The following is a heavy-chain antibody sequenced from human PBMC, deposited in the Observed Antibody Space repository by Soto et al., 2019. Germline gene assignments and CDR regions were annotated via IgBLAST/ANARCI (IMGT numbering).Heavy chain of an antibody. CDR3: ARAYYVFWSAHPSKYYFAY. CDR2: INPSGGST. CDR1: GYTFTNYY. J-gene: IGHJ4*02. Sequence: ASVKVSCKASGYTFTNYYMHWVRQAPGQGLEWVGIINPSGGSTSYAQKFQGRATMTRDTSTSTVYMELSSLRSEDTAVYYCARAYYVFWSAHPSKYYFAYWGQGTLVPVSS. V-gene: IGHV1-46*03. D-gene: IGHD3-3*01.